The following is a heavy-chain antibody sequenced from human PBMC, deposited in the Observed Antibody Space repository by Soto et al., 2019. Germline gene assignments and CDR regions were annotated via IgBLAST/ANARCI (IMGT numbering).Heavy chain of an antibody. CDR3: ARANHEVVAANSYYDYVWGSYLTDY. V-gene: IGHV3-33*01. CDR2: IWYDGSNK. Sequence: GGSLRLSCAASGFTFSSYGMHWVRQAPGKGLEWVAVIWYDGSNKYYADSVKGRFTISRDNSKSTLYLQMNSLRAEDTAVYYCARANHEVVAANSYYDYVWGSYLTDYWGQGTLVTVSS. J-gene: IGHJ4*02. CDR1: GFTFSSYG. D-gene: IGHD3-16*01.